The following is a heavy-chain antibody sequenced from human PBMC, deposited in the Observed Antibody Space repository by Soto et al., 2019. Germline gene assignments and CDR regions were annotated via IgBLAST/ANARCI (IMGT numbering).Heavy chain of an antibody. J-gene: IGHJ4*02. Sequence: SETLSLTCAVYGGSFSGYYWSWIRQPPGKGLEWIGEINHSGSTNYNPSLKSRVTISVDTSKNQFSLKLGSVTAADTAVYYCARMVLEVAATRPFDYWGQGTLVTVSS. CDR2: INHSGST. CDR1: GGSFSGYY. D-gene: IGHD2-15*01. V-gene: IGHV4-34*01. CDR3: ARMVLEVAATRPFDY.